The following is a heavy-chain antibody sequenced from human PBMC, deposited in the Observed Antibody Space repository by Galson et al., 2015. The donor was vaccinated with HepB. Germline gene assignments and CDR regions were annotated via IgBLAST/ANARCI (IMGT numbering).Heavy chain of an antibody. V-gene: IGHV1-24*01. CDR2: FDPEDGET. Sequence: SVKVSCKVSGYTLTELSMHWVRQAPGKGLEWMGGFDPEDGETIYAQKFQGRVTMTEDTSTDTAYMELSSLRSEDTAVYYCATGHSSGWYTGVPGRFDYWGQGTLVTVSS. J-gene: IGHJ4*02. CDR3: ATGHSSGWYTGVPGRFDY. CDR1: GYTLTELS. D-gene: IGHD6-19*01.